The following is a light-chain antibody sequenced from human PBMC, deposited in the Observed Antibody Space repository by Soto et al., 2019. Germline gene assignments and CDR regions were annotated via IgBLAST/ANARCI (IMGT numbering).Light chain of an antibody. CDR2: GAS. CDR3: QQYGTSPPT. V-gene: IGKV3-20*01. CDR1: QSVSRNS. J-gene: IGKJ3*01. Sequence: PGERATLSCRASQSVSRNSLAWYQQQPGQAPRLLIYGASSRATDIPDRFSGSGSGTDFTLIVSRLEPEDFAVYFCQQYGTSPPTCGPGTKVDIK.